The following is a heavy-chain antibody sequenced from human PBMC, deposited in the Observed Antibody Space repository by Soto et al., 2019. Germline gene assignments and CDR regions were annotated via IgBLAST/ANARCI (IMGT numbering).Heavy chain of an antibody. V-gene: IGHV1-8*02. Sequence: ASVKVSFQASGYTFHNNDVSWLRQATGQGLEWMGWMNPGSGDTGYAQKFQGRVTMTRDISIATAYMELNSVTSEDTAIYYCARMENFGSLYWFGPWGQGTLVTVSS. CDR3: ARMENFGSLYWFGP. CDR2: MNPGSGDT. CDR1: GYTFHNND. J-gene: IGHJ5*02. D-gene: IGHD3-10*01.